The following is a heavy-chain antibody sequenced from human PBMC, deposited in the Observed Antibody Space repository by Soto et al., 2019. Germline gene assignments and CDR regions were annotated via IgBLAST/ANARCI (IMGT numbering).Heavy chain of an antibody. CDR3: VSPQGAGTLRDRYFDF. J-gene: IGHJ2*01. V-gene: IGHV3-72*01. CDR2: AKTKAHASDK. Sequence: EVQLVESGGGLVQPGGSLRLSCAASGFSFTDHYFDWVRQAPGKGLEWVGRAKTKAHASDKQYAASVKGRFTVSRDDSENSFVLEMNSLKSEYTAVYYCVSPQGAGTLRDRYFDFWGRCTLVTVSS. CDR1: GFSFTDHY. D-gene: IGHD1-7*01.